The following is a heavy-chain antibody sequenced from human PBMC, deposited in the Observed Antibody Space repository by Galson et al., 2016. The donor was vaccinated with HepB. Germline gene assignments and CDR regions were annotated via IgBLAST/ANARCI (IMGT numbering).Heavy chain of an antibody. J-gene: IGHJ5*02. CDR3: TKESAVVHVTDWFDP. CDR1: RFTFSSDG. CDR2: ISATGDST. V-gene: IGHV3-23*01. D-gene: IGHD2-2*01. Sequence: SLRLSCAASRFTFSSDGMSWVRKAPGKGLKWVSSISATGDSTFYADSVRGRFTISRDNSKNTLYLQMNSLRAEDTAVYYCTKESAVVHVTDWFDPWGQGTLVTVSS.